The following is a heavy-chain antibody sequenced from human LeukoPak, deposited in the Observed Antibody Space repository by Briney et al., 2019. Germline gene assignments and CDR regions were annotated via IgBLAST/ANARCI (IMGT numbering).Heavy chain of an antibody. CDR1: GGSISSGSYY. D-gene: IGHD3-16*02. CDR2: IYTSGST. V-gene: IGHV4-61*02. J-gene: IGHJ4*02. CDR3: AREFDYVWGSYRYFDY. Sequence: SETLSLTCTVSGGSISSGSYYWSWIRQPAGKGLEWIGRIYTSGSTNYNPSLKSRLTISLDTSKNQFSLKLSSVTATDTAVYYCAREFDYVWGSYRYFDYWGQGTLVTVSS.